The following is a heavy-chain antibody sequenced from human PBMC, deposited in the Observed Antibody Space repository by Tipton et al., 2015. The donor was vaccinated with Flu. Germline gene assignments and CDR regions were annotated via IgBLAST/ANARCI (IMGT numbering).Heavy chain of an antibody. CDR2: IYYSGST. J-gene: IGHJ1*01. D-gene: IGHD5-12*01. V-gene: IGHV4-59*01. CDR1: GGSISSYY. CDR3: ARGWATEYFQH. Sequence: TLSLTCTVSGGSISSYYWSWIRQPPGKGLEWIGYIYYSGSTNYNPSLKSRVTISVDTSKNQFSLKLSSVTAADTAVYYCARGWATEYFQHWGPGTLVTVSS.